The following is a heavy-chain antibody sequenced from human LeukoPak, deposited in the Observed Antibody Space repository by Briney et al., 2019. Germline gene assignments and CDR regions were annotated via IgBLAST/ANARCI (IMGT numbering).Heavy chain of an antibody. CDR1: GFTFSSYG. D-gene: IGHD6-6*01. Sequence: GGSLRLSCAASGFTFSSYGMHWVRQAPGKGLEWVAVISYDGSNKYYADSVKGRFTISRDNSKNTLYLQMNSLRAEDTAVYYCAKGSSSAGGVDYWGQGTLVTVPS. J-gene: IGHJ4*02. V-gene: IGHV3-30*18. CDR3: AKGSSSAGGVDY. CDR2: ISYDGSNK.